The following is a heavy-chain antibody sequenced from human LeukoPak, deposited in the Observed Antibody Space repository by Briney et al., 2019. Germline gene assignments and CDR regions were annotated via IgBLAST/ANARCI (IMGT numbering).Heavy chain of an antibody. CDR3: AKERYSGSYSFDY. Sequence: AGGSLRLSCAASGFTFSTFGMSWVRQAPGKGLEWVSNVLGSGTRTWYADSVKGRFTISRDNSKNTLYLQMNSLRVEDTAVYYCAKERYSGSYSFDYWGQGSLVTVSS. CDR1: GFTFSTFG. D-gene: IGHD1-26*01. CDR2: VLGSGTRT. J-gene: IGHJ4*02. V-gene: IGHV3-23*01.